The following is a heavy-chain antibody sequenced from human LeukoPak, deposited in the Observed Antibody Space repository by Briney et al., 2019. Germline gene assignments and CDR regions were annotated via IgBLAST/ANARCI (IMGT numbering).Heavy chain of an antibody. Sequence: GGSLRLSCAASGFTISDYWMHWVRQAPGKGLVWVSRSNSDGSSIGYADSVKGRFTISRDIAKNTLYLQMNSLRDEDTGVYYCARDWSFDYWGQGTLVAVSS. CDR2: SNSDGSSI. J-gene: IGHJ4*02. V-gene: IGHV3-74*01. D-gene: IGHD2-8*02. CDR3: ARDWSFDY. CDR1: GFTISDYW.